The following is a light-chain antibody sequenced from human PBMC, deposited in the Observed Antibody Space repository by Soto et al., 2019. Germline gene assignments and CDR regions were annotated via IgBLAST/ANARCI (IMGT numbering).Light chain of an antibody. V-gene: IGLV1-44*01. Sequence: QSVLTQPPSASGTPGQRVTISCSGSSSNIGSNTVNWYQQLPGTAPQLLIYSNNQRPSGVPDRVSGSKSGTSASLAISGLQSEDEADYYWAAWDDSRNGVVFGGGTKLTVL. CDR3: AAWDDSRNGVV. CDR1: SSNIGSNT. CDR2: SNN. J-gene: IGLJ2*01.